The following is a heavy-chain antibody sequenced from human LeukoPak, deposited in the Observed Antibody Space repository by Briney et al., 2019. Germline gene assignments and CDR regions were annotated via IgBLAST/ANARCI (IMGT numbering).Heavy chain of an antibody. CDR2: INHSGST. D-gene: IGHD3-3*01. V-gene: IGHV4-34*01. CDR3: ARAHSAASYDFWSGYSGDAFDI. Sequence: SETLSLTCAVYGGSFSGYYWSWIRQPPGKGLEWIGEINHSGSTNYNPSLKSRVTISVDTSKNQFSLKLSSVTAADTAVYYCARAHSAASYDFWSGYSGDAFDIWGQGTMVTASS. J-gene: IGHJ3*02. CDR1: GGSFSGYY.